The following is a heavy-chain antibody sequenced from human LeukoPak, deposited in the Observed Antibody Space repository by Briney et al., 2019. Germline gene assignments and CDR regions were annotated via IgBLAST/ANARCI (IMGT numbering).Heavy chain of an antibody. D-gene: IGHD5-18*01. CDR1: GFTFSSYA. Sequence: GGSLRLYCAASGFTFSSYAMSWVRQAPGKGLEWVSAISGSGGSTYYADSVKGRFTISRDNSKNTLYLQMNSLRAEDTAVYYCAKNPRYSYGYYLSYFDYWGQGTLVTVSS. CDR3: AKNPRYSYGYYLSYFDY. J-gene: IGHJ4*02. CDR2: ISGSGGST. V-gene: IGHV3-23*01.